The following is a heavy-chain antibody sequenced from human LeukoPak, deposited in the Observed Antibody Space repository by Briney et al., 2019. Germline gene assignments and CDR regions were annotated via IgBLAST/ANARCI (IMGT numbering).Heavy chain of an antibody. CDR1: GGTFSSYA. CDR2: IIPIFGTA. J-gene: IGHJ6*03. Sequence: ASVKVSCKASGGTFSSYAISWVRQAPGQGLEWMGGIIPIFGTANYAQKFQGRVTITADKSTSTAYMELSSLRSEDTAVYYCATQTRFGVVITYYYYYYYMDVWGKGTTVTVSS. D-gene: IGHD3-3*01. CDR3: ATQTRFGVVITYYYYYYYMDV. V-gene: IGHV1-69*06.